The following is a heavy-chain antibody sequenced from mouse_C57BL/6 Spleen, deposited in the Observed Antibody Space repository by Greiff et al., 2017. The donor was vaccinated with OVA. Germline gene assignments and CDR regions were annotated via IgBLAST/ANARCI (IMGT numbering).Heavy chain of an antibody. CDR1: GYAFSSSW. V-gene: IGHV1-82*01. Sequence: VQVQQYGTELVKPGASVKISCKASGYAFSSSWMNWVKQRPGKGLEWIGRIYPGDGDTNYNGKFKGKATLTADKSSSTAYMQLSSLTAEDSAVYFCARQGDWFDYWGQGTLVTVSA. J-gene: IGHJ3*01. D-gene: IGHD2-13*01. CDR3: ARQGDWFDY. CDR2: IYPGDGDT.